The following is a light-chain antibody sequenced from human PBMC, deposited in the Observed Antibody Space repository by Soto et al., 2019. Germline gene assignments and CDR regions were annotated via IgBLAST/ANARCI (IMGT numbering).Light chain of an antibody. CDR3: QKYDNAPLT. CDR2: AAY. CDR1: QDISTY. V-gene: IGKV1-27*01. Sequence: DIQMTQAPSSLSASVGDRVTITCRARQDISTYLAWYQQKPGKVPKLLISAAYTLQSGVPPRFSGSGSRTDFTLTLSSLQPEDVATYYCQKYDNAPLTFGGGTKVEIK. J-gene: IGKJ4*01.